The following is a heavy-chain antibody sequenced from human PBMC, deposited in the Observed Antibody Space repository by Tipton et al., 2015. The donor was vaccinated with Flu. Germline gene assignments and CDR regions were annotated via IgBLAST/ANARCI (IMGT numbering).Heavy chain of an antibody. Sequence: TLSLTCSVSGDSIGSRYFWGWIRQPPGKGLEWIGNIHRSGTTYCNPSLKSRVTISVDASKNQFTLRLSSVTAADTALYFCARAHTLHSSQPPFAFDIWGQGTMVTVSS. V-gene: IGHV4-38-2*02. CDR2: IHRSGTT. CDR3: ARAHTLHSSQPPFAFDI. CDR1: GDSIGSRYF. J-gene: IGHJ3*02.